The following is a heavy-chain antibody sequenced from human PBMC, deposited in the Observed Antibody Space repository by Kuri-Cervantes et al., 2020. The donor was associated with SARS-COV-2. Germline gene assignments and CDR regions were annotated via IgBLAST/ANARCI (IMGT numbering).Heavy chain of an antibody. CDR3: ARDWFYYGSGTYYPPDY. CDR2: ISYDGSNK. D-gene: IGHD3-10*01. Sequence: GGSLRLSCAASGFTFSSYAMHWVRQAPGKGLEWVAVISYDGSNKYYADSVKGRFAVSRDNSKNTLFLQINGLRAEDAAVYFCARDWFYYGSGTYYPPDYWGQGTLVTVSS. J-gene: IGHJ4*02. V-gene: IGHV3-30*09. CDR1: GFTFSSYA.